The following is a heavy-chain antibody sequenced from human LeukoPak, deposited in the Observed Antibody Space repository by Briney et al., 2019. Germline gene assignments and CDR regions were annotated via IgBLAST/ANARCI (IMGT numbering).Heavy chain of an antibody. CDR2: IYSGGST. J-gene: IGHJ4*02. CDR1: GIRVNSNY. D-gene: IGHD3-10*01. Sequence: GESLRLSCAASGIRVNSNYMSWVRQAPGKGLEWVSVIYSGGSTSYADSVKGRFTISRDNSKNTMYLQMNSLRAEDTAVYYCARITSTYFDYWGQGTLVTVSS. V-gene: IGHV3-53*01. CDR3: ARITSTYFDY.